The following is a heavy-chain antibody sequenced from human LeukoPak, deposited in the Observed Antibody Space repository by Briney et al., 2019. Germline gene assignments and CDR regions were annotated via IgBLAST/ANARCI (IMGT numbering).Heavy chain of an antibody. Sequence: TGGSLRLSCAASGFTVSSNYMSWVRQAPGEGLEWVSVIFGGGSTYYPDSVKGRFAISRDNSKNTLYLQMNSLRAEDTAVYYCARGITTFGVVTYGMDVWGQGTTVTVSS. CDR2: IFGGGST. CDR1: GFTVSSNY. J-gene: IGHJ6*02. V-gene: IGHV3-66*01. D-gene: IGHD3-3*01. CDR3: ARGITTFGVVTYGMDV.